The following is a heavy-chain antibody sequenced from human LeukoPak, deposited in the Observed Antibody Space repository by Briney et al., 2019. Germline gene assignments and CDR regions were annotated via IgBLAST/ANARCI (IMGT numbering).Heavy chain of an antibody. V-gene: IGHV4-34*01. CDR1: GGSFSGYY. CDR3: ARRGSSSLKY. D-gene: IGHD6-6*01. Sequence: SETLSLTCAVYGGSFSGYYWSWIRQPPGKGLEWIGEINHSGSTNYNPSLKSRVTISVDTSKNKFSLKLSSVTAADTAVYYCARRGSSSLKYRGQGTLVTVSS. CDR2: INHSGST. J-gene: IGHJ4*02.